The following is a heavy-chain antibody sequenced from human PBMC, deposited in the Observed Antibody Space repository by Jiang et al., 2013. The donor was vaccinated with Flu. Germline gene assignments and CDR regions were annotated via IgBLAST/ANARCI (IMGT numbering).Heavy chain of an antibody. D-gene: IGHD4-17*01. CDR3: ARPIYGDYVFDY. Sequence: KPTQTLTLTCTFSGFSLSTSGVGVGWIRQPPGKALEWLALIYWDDDKRYSPSLKSRLTITKDTSKNQVVLTMTNMDPVDTATYYCARPIYGDYVFDYWGQGTLVTVSS. V-gene: IGHV2-5*02. CDR2: IYWDDDK. J-gene: IGHJ4*02. CDR1: GFSLSTSGVG.